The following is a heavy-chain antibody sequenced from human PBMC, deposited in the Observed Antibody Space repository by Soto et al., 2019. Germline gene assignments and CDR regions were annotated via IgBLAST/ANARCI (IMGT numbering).Heavy chain of an antibody. CDR1: GFTFSSYS. D-gene: IGHD3-22*01. J-gene: IGHJ3*02. CDR3: ARRAPLTYYYDSSGYYLNTLGAFDI. CDR2: ISSSSSYI. Sequence: KPGGSLRLSCAASGFTFSSYSMNWVRQAPGKGLEWVSSISSSSSYIYYADSVKGRFTISRDNAKNSLYLQMNSLRAEDTAVYYCARRAPLTYYYDSSGYYLNTLGAFDIWGQGTMVTVSS. V-gene: IGHV3-21*01.